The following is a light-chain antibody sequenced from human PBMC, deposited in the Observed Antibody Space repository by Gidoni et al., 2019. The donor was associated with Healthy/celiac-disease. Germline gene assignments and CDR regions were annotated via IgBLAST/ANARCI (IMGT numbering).Light chain of an antibody. CDR3: QQLNSYSRS. Sequence: DIQLTQSPSFLSASVGDRVTITCRASQGSSSYLAWYQQKPGKAPKLLIYAASTLQSGVPARFSGSGSGTEFTLTISSLQPEDFAAYYCQQLNSYSRSFGQGTRLEIK. CDR1: QGSSSY. CDR2: AAS. V-gene: IGKV1-9*01. J-gene: IGKJ5*01.